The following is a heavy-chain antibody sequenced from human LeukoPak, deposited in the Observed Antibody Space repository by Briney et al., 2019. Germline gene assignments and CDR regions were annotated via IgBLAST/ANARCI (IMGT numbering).Heavy chain of an antibody. CDR2: ISGSGGST. CDR1: GFTFSSYA. V-gene: IGHV3-23*01. CDR3: AKSLHGSGSYYNTPFDY. D-gene: IGHD3-10*01. J-gene: IGHJ4*02. Sequence: GGSLRLSCAASGFTFSSYAMSWVRQAPGKGLEWVSAISGSGGSTYYADSVKGRFTIPRDNSKNTLYLQMNSLRAEDTAVYYCAKSLHGSGSYYNTPFDYWGQGTLVTVSS.